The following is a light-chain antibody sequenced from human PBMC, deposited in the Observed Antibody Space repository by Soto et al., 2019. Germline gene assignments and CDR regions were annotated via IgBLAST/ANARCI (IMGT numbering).Light chain of an antibody. J-gene: IGKJ1*01. V-gene: IGKV2-28*01. CDR3: MQAVYTRT. CDR1: RNLLHIDGYNY. Sequence: DIVMTQSPLPLPVTPGEPASISCRSSRNLLHIDGYNYLDWYLQKPGQSPQLLIYLGSYRASGVPDRFSGSGSGTDFTLRISRVEAEDVGVYYCMQAVYTRTFGPGTKVDIK. CDR2: LGS.